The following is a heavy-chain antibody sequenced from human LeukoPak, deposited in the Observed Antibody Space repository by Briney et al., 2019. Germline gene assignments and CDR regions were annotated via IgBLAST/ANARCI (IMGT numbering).Heavy chain of an antibody. Sequence: GGSLRLSCVASGFTFSSYWMHWVRQDPRKGLVWVSRINGDGRNINYADSVRGRFTISRDNAKNTLYLQMNSLRAEDTAVYYCARNPYDYVWGSYRLEYYFDYWGQGTLVTVSS. CDR3: ARNPYDYVWGSYRLEYYFDY. CDR2: INGDGRNI. CDR1: GFTFSSYW. D-gene: IGHD3-16*02. V-gene: IGHV3-74*01. J-gene: IGHJ4*02.